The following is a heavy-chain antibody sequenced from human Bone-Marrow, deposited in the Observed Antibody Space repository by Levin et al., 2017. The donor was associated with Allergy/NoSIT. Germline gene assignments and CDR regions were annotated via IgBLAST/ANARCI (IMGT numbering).Heavy chain of an antibody. V-gene: IGHV3-15*01. Sequence: AGESLKISCEGSGFTFSDAWMSWVRQAPGEGLEWVGRIISTSDGGTTDYAAPVKGRFTISRDDSRNTVYLQMNSLKTEDTAVYYCTTSPVTYESSGPIDYWGQGNLVSVSP. J-gene: IGHJ4*02. CDR2: IISTSDGGTT. D-gene: IGHD2-15*01. CDR1: GFTFSDAW. CDR3: TTSPVTYESSGPIDY.